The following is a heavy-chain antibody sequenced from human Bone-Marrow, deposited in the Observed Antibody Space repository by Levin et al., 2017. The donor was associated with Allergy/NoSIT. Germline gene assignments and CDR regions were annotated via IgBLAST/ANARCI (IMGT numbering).Heavy chain of an antibody. V-gene: IGHV3-30*18. CDR1: GFTFSSYG. Sequence: GESLKISCAASGFTFSSYGMHWVRQAPGKGLEWVAVISYDGSNKYYADSVKGRFTISRDNSKNTLYLQMNSLRAEDTAVYYCAKPPEYCSGGSCYLFDYWGQGTLVTVSS. J-gene: IGHJ4*02. D-gene: IGHD2-15*01. CDR2: ISYDGSNK. CDR3: AKPPEYCSGGSCYLFDY.